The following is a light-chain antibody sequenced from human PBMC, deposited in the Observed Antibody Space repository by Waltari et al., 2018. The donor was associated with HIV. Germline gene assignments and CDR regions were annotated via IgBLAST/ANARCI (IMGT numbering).Light chain of an antibody. CDR1: SPTIGDGYE. V-gene: IGLV1-40*01. Sequence: QSVLTQPPSVSGAPGQRVTISCTGSSPTIGDGYEVHWYQQLPGTGPKLLIYDINNRPSGVPDRFSGSKSGTSASLAITGLQAEDEADYYCQSYDSSLSGVLFGGGTKLTVL. CDR3: QSYDSSLSGVL. J-gene: IGLJ2*01. CDR2: DIN.